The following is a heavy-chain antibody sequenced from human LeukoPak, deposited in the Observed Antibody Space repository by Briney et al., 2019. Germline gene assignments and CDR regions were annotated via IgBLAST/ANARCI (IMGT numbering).Heavy chain of an antibody. D-gene: IGHD1-20*01. CDR1: GFTFSSYG. CDR3: AKDRWINGTTFTYFDY. V-gene: IGHV3-30*18. Sequence: GGSLRLSCAASGFTFSSYGMHWVRQAPGKGLEWVAVISYDGSNKYYADSVKGRFTISRDNSKNTLYLQMESLRAADTAVYYCAKDRWINGTTFTYFDYWGQGTLVTVSS. J-gene: IGHJ4*02. CDR2: ISYDGSNK.